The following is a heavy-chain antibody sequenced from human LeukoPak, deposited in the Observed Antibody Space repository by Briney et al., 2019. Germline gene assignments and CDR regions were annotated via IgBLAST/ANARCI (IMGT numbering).Heavy chain of an antibody. D-gene: IGHD2-15*01. J-gene: IGHJ3*02. CDR2: ISGSGGST. CDR3: AKPARDRSSWADAFDI. CDR1: GFTFSSYA. Sequence: PRGSLRLSCAASGFTFSSYAMSWVRQAPGKGLEWVSAISGSGGSTYYADSVKGRFTISRDNSKNTLYLQMNSLRAEDTAVYYCAKPARDRSSWADAFDIWGQGTMVTVSS. V-gene: IGHV3-23*01.